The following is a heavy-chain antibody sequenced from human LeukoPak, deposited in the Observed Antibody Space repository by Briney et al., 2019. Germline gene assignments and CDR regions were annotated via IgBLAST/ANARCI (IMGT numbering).Heavy chain of an antibody. Sequence: GGSLRLSCAASGFTFDDYAMHWVRQAPGNGLEWVSGISWNSGSIGYADSVKGRFTISRDNAKNSLYLQMNSLRAEDTALYYCAKALGLDYYYYGMDVWGQGTTVTVPS. V-gene: IGHV3-9*01. CDR1: GFTFDDYA. D-gene: IGHD3-16*01. J-gene: IGHJ6*02. CDR2: ISWNSGSI. CDR3: AKALGLDYYYYGMDV.